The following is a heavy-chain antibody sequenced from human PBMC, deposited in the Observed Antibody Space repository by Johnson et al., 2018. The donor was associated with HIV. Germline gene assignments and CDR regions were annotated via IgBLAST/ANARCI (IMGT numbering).Heavy chain of an antibody. D-gene: IGHD1-1*01. CDR2: IWYDGSNK. V-gene: IGHV3-33*06. CDR1: GFTFSSYG. Sequence: VQLVESGGGVVQPGRSLRLSCAASGFTFSSYGMHWVRQAPGKGLEWVAVIWYDGSNKYYADSVTGRFTIPRDNSKNTLYLQMNSLRAEETAVYYCAKQSTESAFDIWGQGTMVTVSS. CDR3: AKQSTESAFDI. J-gene: IGHJ3*02.